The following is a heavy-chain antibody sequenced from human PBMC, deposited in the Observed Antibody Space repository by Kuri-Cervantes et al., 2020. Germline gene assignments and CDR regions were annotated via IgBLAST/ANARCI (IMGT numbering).Heavy chain of an antibody. V-gene: IGHV4-38-2*01. J-gene: IGHJ6*03. Sequence: GSLRLSCAVSGYSISNGYYWGWIRQPPGTGLEWIGTLYQSGSAYYNPSLKSRVTISVDTSKNQFSLKVNSVTAADTAVYYCARTIPAAFGYYYYYMDVWGKGTTVTVSS. CDR2: LYQSGSA. D-gene: IGHD2-2*01. CDR1: GYSISNGYY. CDR3: ARTIPAAFGYYYYYMDV.